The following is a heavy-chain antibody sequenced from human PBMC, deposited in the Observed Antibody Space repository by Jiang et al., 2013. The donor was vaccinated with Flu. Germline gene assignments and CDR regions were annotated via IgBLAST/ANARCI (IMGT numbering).Heavy chain of an antibody. Sequence: SGFSLSTHGVGVGWIRQPPRKALEWLALIHWNDDKRYSPSLKSRLTITKDSSKNQVVLTMTNMDPVDTATYYCAHRRMPSWSGSYYAFDLWGQGTMVIVSS. CDR1: GFSLSTHGVG. D-gene: IGHD1-26*01. CDR2: IHWNDDK. V-gene: IGHV2-5*01. CDR3: AHRRMPSWSGSYYAFDL. J-gene: IGHJ3*01.